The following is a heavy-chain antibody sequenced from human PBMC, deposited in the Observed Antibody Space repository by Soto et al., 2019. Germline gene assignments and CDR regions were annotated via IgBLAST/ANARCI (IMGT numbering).Heavy chain of an antibody. V-gene: IGHV3-48*02. CDR3: VRDYDFAFDT. CDR1: GFMFSSYS. Sequence: GGSLRLSCVASGFMFSSYSLNWVRQAPGKGLEWVSYISGGSATIYYADSVQGRFIISRDDAKNSLYLHMNSPRDEDTAVYFCVRDYDFAFDTWGQGTLVTVSS. D-gene: IGHD3-16*01. CDR2: ISGGSATI. J-gene: IGHJ3*02.